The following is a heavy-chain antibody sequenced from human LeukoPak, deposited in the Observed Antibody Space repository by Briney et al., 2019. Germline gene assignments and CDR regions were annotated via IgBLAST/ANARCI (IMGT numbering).Heavy chain of an antibody. CDR3: AREFPNQCYFDS. D-gene: IGHD1-14*01. CDR2: ILPGDGRT. Sequence: ASVKVSCKASGYTFTSYYMHWVRQAPGQGLEWMGIILPGDGRTSYAQKFRGRVTMTRDTSTSTVYMDLSSLRSEDTAVYYCAREFPNQCYFDSWGQGTLVTVSS. J-gene: IGHJ4*02. V-gene: IGHV1-46*01. CDR1: GYTFTSYY.